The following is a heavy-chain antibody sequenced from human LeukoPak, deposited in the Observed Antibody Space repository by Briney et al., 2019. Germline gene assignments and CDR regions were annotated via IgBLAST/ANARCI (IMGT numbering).Heavy chain of an antibody. J-gene: IGHJ4*02. CDR2: ISSSGSTI. Sequence: GGSLRLSCAASGFTFSSYEMNWVRQAPGKGLEWVSYISSSGSTIYYADSVKGRFTISRDNAKNSLYLQMNSLRAEDTAVYYCARVSWAVGATGSWDFDYWGQGTLVTVSS. CDR1: GFTFSSYE. CDR3: ARVSWAVGATGSWDFDY. V-gene: IGHV3-48*03. D-gene: IGHD1-26*01.